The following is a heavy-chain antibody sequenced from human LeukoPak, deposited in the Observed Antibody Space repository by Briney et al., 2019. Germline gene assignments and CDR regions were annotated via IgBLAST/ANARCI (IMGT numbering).Heavy chain of an antibody. V-gene: IGHV3-23*01. CDR1: GFTFSSYA. CDR2: ISGSGGST. CDR3: AKDQSVYYYDSSGYYYYFDY. D-gene: IGHD3-22*01. Sequence: GGSLRLSCAASGFTFSSYAMSWVRQAPGKGLEWVSAISGSGGSTYYADSVKGRFTISRDNSKNTLYLQMNSLRAEDTAVYYCAKDQSVYYYDSSGYYYYFDYWGQVTLVTVSP. J-gene: IGHJ4*02.